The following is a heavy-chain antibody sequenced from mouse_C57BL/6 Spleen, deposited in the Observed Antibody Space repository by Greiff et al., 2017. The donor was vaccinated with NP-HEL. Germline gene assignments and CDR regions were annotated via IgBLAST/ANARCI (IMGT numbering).Heavy chain of an antibody. V-gene: IGHV5-12*01. CDR1: GFTFSDYY. CDR2: ISNGGGST. CDR3: ARQSPLYYFDY. J-gene: IGHJ2*01. Sequence: EVQRVESGGGLVQPGGSLKLSCAASGFTFSDYYMYWVRQTPEKRLEWVAYISNGGGSTYYPDTVKGRFTISRDNAKNTLYLQMSRLKSEDTAMYYCARQSPLYYFDYWGQGTTLTVSS.